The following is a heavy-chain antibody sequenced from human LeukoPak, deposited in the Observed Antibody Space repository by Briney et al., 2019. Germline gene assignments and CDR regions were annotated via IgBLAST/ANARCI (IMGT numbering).Heavy chain of an antibody. D-gene: IGHD3-22*01. Sequence: GGSLRLSCAASGFTFSSYSMNWVRQAPGKGLEWVSSISSSSSYIYYADSVKGRFTISRDNAKNSLYLQMNSLRAEDTAVYYCAXXVXXXXXSGYLTFDYWGQGTLVTVSS. V-gene: IGHV3-21*01. J-gene: IGHJ4*02. CDR1: GFTFSSYS. CDR2: ISSSSSYI. CDR3: AXXVXXXXXSGYLTFDY.